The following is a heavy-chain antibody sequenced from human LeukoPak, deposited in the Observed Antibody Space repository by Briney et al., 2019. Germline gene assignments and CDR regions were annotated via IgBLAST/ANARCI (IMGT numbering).Heavy chain of an antibody. CDR3: ARVGSEGSGAFDI. J-gene: IGHJ3*02. CDR2: VYSSGSA. V-gene: IGHV4-61*02. D-gene: IGHD3-10*01. Sequence: SETLSLTCTVSGGSISSGSDYWSWIRQSAGKGLEWIGRVYSSGSANYNPSLKSRLTMAVDMSKNQISLKLTSVTAADTAVYYCARVGSEGSGAFDIWGQGTMVTVSS. CDR1: GGSISSGSDY.